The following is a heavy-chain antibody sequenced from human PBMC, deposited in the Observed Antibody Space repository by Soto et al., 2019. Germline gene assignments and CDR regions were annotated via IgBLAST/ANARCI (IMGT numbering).Heavy chain of an antibody. CDR1: GGSFSGYY. CDR2: INHSGST. D-gene: IGHD2-8*01. Sequence: SETLSLTCAVYGGSFSGYYWSWIRQPPGKGLEWIGEINHSGSTNYNPSLKSRVTISVDTSKNQFSLKLSSVTAADTAVYYCARMLRGYCTNGVCFNFDYWGQGTLVTVSS. J-gene: IGHJ4*02. V-gene: IGHV4-34*01. CDR3: ARMLRGYCTNGVCFNFDY.